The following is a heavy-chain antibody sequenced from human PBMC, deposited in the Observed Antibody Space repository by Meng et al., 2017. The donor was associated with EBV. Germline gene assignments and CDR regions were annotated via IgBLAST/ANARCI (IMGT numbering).Heavy chain of an antibody. V-gene: IGHV4-39*07. CDR3: AGGQQWLRSPYFDY. D-gene: IGHD5-12*01. CDR1: GGSVSNRNNY. CDR2: IYFSRNT. J-gene: IGHJ4*02. Sequence: QAPLTGAGPGLVKPSETLSLTCSVSGGSVSNRNNYWGWIRQPPGKVVEWIGNIYFSRNTNYNPSLKSRVTMSVDTSKNQFSLRLNSVTAADSAIYYCAGGQQWLRSPYFDYWGQGTLVTVSS.